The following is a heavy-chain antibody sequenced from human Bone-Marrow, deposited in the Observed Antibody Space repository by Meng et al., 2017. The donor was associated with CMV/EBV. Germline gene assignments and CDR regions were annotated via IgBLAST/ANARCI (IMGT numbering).Heavy chain of an antibody. Sequence: GESLKISCAASGITFSSYSMNWVRQAPGKGLEWVSSISSSGTYIYYADSVKGRFTISRDNAQNSLYLQMNSLRAEDTAVYYCARDVSPRSSAYFAIYYCYALIVWGQGPTVPVSS. D-gene: IGHD2-21*01. CDR3: ARDVSPRSSAYFAIYYCYALIV. CDR1: GITFSSYS. J-gene: IGHJ6*02. V-gene: IGHV3-21*01. CDR2: ISSSGTYI.